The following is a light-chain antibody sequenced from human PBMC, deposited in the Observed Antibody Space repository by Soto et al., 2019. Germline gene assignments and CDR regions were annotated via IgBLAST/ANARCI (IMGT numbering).Light chain of an antibody. Sequence: ILLTQSPSTLSLYPGQGDTLSCRPSQSVTVNSLAWYQQKPGQAPRLLIYAASTRAAAVPDRFTGSGSGTDFALTISRLEPEDFGVYYCQQYGDSPLTSGPGTKVDIK. CDR2: AAS. CDR3: QQYGDSPLT. J-gene: IGKJ3*01. CDR1: QSVTVNS. V-gene: IGKV3-20*01.